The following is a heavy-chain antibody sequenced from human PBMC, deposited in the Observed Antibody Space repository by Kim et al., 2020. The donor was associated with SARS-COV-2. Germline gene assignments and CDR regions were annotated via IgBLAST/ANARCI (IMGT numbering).Heavy chain of an antibody. CDR1: GGSISSSSYY. V-gene: IGHV4-39*07. J-gene: IGHJ4*02. D-gene: IGHD2-2*01. Sequence: SETLSLTCTVSGGSISSSSYYWGWIRQPPGKGLEWIGSIYYSGSTYYNPSLKSRVTISVDTSKNQFSLKLSSVTAADTAVYYCARAETVPIRYCSSTSCQGYFDYWGQGTLVTVSS. CDR3: ARAETVPIRYCSSTSCQGYFDY. CDR2: IYYSGST.